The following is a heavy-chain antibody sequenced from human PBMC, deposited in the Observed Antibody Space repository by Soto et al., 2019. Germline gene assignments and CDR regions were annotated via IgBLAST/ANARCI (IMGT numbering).Heavy chain of an antibody. CDR1: GGSISSYY. CDR2: IYTSGST. CDR3: ARDLKFGQADY. Sequence: PSETLSLTCTVSGGSISSYYRTWIRQPSGKGLEWIGRIYTSGSTNYNPSLKSRVTMSVDTSKNQFSLKLSSVTAADTAVYYCARDLKFGQADYWGQGSQVTVSS. J-gene: IGHJ4*02. D-gene: IGHD3-10*01. V-gene: IGHV4-4*07.